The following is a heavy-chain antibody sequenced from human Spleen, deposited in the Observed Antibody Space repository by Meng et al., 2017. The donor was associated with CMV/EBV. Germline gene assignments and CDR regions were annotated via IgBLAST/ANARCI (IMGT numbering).Heavy chain of an antibody. J-gene: IGHJ6*02. CDR3: ARDGAFWSGPHDLYGMDV. CDR2: INPNSGGT. CDR1: GYTFTGYY. Sequence: ASVKVSCKASGYTFTGYYMHWVRQAPGQGLEWMGWINPNSGGTNYAQKFQGRVTMTRDTSISTAYMELRSLRSDDTAVYYCARDGAFWSGPHDLYGMDVWGQGTTVTVSS. D-gene: IGHD3-3*01. V-gene: IGHV1-2*02.